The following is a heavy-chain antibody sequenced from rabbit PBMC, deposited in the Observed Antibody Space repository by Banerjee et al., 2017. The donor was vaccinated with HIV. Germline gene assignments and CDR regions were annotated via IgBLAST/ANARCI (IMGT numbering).Heavy chain of an antibody. CDR3: ARSDGSYAYAFAP. V-gene: IGHV1S40*01. J-gene: IGHJ2*01. CDR2: INTSSGNT. Sequence: LELIACINTSSGNTVYASWAKGRFTISRTSSTTVTLQMTSLTAADTATYFCARSDGSYAYAFAPWGPGTLVTVS. D-gene: IGHD6-1*01.